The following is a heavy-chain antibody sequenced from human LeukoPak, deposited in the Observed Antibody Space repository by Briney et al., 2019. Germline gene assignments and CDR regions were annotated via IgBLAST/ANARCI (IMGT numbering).Heavy chain of an antibody. CDR3: ARVLDLSKRGLDAFDI. CDR2: IYYSGST. CDR1: GGSISSYY. D-gene: IGHD3-16*01. Sequence: PSETLSLTCTVSGGSISSYYWSWIRQPPGKGLEWIGYIYYSGSTNYNPSLKSRVTISVDTSKNQFSLKLSSVTAADTAVYYCARVLDLSKRGLDAFDIWGQGTMVTVPS. J-gene: IGHJ3*02. V-gene: IGHV4-59*08.